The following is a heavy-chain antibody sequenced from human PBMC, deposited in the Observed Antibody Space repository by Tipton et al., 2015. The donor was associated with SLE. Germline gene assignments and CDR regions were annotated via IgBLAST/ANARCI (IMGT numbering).Heavy chain of an antibody. CDR2: IYYSGST. V-gene: IGHV4-59*11. Sequence: PGLVKPSETLSLSCTVSGGSISNHYWNWIRQPPGKGLEWIGHIYYSGSTNYNPSLKSRVTISVDTSKNQFSLTLTSLIAADTAVYYCAREDEYSSSPGSFDFWGRGTMVTVSS. CDR1: GGSISNHY. J-gene: IGHJ3*01. D-gene: IGHD6-6*01. CDR3: AREDEYSSSPGSFDF.